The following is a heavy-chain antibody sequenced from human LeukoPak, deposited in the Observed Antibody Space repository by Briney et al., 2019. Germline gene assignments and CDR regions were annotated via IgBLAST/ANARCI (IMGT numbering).Heavy chain of an antibody. J-gene: IGHJ4*02. Sequence: ASVKVSCKASGYTFTDYYINWVRQAPGQGLEWMGWINPNSGDTGYAQKFQGRVTMTRDTSISTAYIELRRLRSEDTAVYYCARTNYDSSGYPHVFDYWGQGTLVTVSS. CDR1: GYTFTDYY. V-gene: IGHV1-2*02. D-gene: IGHD3-22*01. CDR2: INPNSGDT. CDR3: ARTNYDSSGYPHVFDY.